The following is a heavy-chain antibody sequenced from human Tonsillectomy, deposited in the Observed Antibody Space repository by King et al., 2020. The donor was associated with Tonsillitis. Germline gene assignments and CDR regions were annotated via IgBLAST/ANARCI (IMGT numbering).Heavy chain of an antibody. Sequence: VQLQESGPGLVKPSQTLSLTCAVFGVSISSGGYSWSWIRQPPGKGLEWIGYIYYSGSTFYNPSLKSRLTISADTSKNQFSLKLSSVTAADTAVYYCVRGVRITMVRGVIEAVFDFWGQGTLVTVSS. D-gene: IGHD3-10*01. CDR3: VRGVRITMVRGVIEAVFDF. CDR1: GVSISSGGYS. V-gene: IGHV4-30-4*07. J-gene: IGHJ4*02. CDR2: IYYSGST.